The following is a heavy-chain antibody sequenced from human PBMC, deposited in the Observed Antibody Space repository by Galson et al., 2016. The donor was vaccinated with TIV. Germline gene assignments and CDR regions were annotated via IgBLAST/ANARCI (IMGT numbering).Heavy chain of an antibody. CDR2: MHQSGSS. J-gene: IGHJ6*02. Sequence: LSLTCTVSGFSIASGYFWGWNRQPPGKGLEWLGNMHQSGSSYYNPSLKSRLTISVDTSKNQFSLTLRSVTAADSAVYYCARDCTSSTCRIYYYGMDVWGQGTTVTVSS. CDR1: GFSIASGYF. V-gene: IGHV4-38-2*02. CDR3: ARDCTSSTCRIYYYGMDV. D-gene: IGHD2-15*01.